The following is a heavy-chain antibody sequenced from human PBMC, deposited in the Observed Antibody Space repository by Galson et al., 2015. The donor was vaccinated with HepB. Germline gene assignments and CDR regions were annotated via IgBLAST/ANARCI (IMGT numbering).Heavy chain of an antibody. CDR3: ANWKDYAYGMGV. Sequence: SVTVSCKASGYTFTSYGISWVRQAPGQGLEWMGWISAYNGNTNYAQKLQGRVTMTTDTSTSTAYMELRSLRSDDTAVYYCANWKDYAYGMGVWGQGTTVTVSS. J-gene: IGHJ6*02. V-gene: IGHV1-18*01. CDR1: GYTFTSYG. D-gene: IGHD1-1*01. CDR2: ISAYNGNT.